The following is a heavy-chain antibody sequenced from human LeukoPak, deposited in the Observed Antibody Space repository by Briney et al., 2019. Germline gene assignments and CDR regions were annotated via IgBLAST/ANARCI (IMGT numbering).Heavy chain of an antibody. CDR1: GFTFSSYW. CDR3: ARELAGHQFYYYYYYMDV. Sequence: PGGSLRLSCAASGFTFSSYWMHWVRQAPGKGLVWVSRISTDGSSTSYADSVKGRFTISRDNAKNTLYLQMNSLRAEDTAVYYCARELAGHQFYYYYYYMDVWGKGTTVTVSS. D-gene: IGHD5-24*01. J-gene: IGHJ6*03. CDR2: ISTDGSST. V-gene: IGHV3-74*01.